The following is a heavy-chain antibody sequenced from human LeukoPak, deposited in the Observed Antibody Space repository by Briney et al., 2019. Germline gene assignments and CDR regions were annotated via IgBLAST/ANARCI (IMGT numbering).Heavy chain of an antibody. CDR1: GGSVSRSGYY. CDR3: AAADWESFYFDS. V-gene: IGHV4-31*03. CDR2: TSYSEGT. Sequence: SETLSLTCTVSGGSVSRSGYYWNWIRQHPGKGLEWIGFTSYSEGTYYNPSLMSRITISVDRSQNQFSLKMRDVTAADTAVYFCAAADWESFYFDSWGQGALVAVSS. J-gene: IGHJ4*02. D-gene: IGHD1-26*01.